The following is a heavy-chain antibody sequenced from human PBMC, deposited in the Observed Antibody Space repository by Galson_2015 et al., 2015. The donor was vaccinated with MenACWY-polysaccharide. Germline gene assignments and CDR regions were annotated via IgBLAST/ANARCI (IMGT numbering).Heavy chain of an antibody. J-gene: IGHJ4*02. V-gene: IGHV2-5*02. D-gene: IGHD1-26*01. CDR3: VRLLGGVSFDS. CDR1: GSSVTATGVG. CDR2: IYWDGDK. Sequence: ALVKPTQTLSLTCTFSGSSVTATGVGVGWIRQPPGKAPEWLAHIYWDGDKRFSPSLGARLTITKDTSRDQVVLTMTDMDPVDTATYYCVRLLGGVSFDSWGQGTL.